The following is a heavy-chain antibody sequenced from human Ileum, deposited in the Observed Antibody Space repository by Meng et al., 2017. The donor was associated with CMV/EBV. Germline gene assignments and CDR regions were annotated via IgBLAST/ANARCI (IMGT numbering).Heavy chain of an antibody. J-gene: IGHJ6*02. Sequence: GGSLRLSCAASGFTFSSYEMNWVRQAPGKGLEWVSYISSSGSTIYYADSVKGRFTISRDNAKNSLYLQMNSLRAEDTAVYYCARVGGSWGYYYGMDVWGQGTTVTVS. V-gene: IGHV3-48*03. CDR3: ARVGGSWGYYYGMDV. CDR2: ISSSGSTI. CDR1: GFTFSSYE. D-gene: IGHD3-16*01.